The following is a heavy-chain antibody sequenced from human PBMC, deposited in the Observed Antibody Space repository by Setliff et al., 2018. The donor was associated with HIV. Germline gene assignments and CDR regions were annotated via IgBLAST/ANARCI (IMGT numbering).Heavy chain of an antibody. Sequence: ASVKVSCKASGYTFTSYDISWVRQATGQGLEWMGWMNPRSGNTGYGQKFQGRVTMTRDTATTTAYMELSSLTSEDTAVYYCARDRAYCSSGSCYRPLVYYFYYMDVWGTGTTVTVSS. J-gene: IGHJ6*03. D-gene: IGHD2-15*01. CDR1: GYTFTSYD. CDR2: MNPRSGNT. V-gene: IGHV1-8*01. CDR3: ARDRAYCSSGSCYRPLVYYFYYMDV.